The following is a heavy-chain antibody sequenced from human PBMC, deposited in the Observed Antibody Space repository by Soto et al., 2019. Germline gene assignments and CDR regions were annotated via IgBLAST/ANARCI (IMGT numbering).Heavy chain of an antibody. CDR3: ARVRGVMVVPAAIIDY. CDR1: GFTFSDYY. D-gene: IGHD2-2*02. V-gene: IGHV3-11*01. Sequence: GGSLRLSCAASGFTFSDYYMSWIRQAPGKGLEWVSYISSSGSTIYYADSVKGRFTISRDNAKNSLYLQMNSLRAEDTAVYYCARVRGVMVVPAAIIDYWGQGTLVTVSS. CDR2: ISSSGSTI. J-gene: IGHJ4*02.